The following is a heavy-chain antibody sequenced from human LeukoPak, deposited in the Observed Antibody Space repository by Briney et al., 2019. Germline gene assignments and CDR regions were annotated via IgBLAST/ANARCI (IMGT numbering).Heavy chain of an antibody. CDR2: VFPTDSTI. CDR3: ARRRYFDSYLDP. Sequence: GESLMISCKGAEYDFVNYWIGWVRRLPGGGLVWLGIVFPTDSTIHYSPSFQSRVTISIDRSVSTAYLQCASLNASDSAMYYCARRRYFDSYLDPWGEGTLVTDSS. D-gene: IGHD3-9*01. V-gene: IGHV5-51*01. CDR1: EYDFVNYW. J-gene: IGHJ5*02.